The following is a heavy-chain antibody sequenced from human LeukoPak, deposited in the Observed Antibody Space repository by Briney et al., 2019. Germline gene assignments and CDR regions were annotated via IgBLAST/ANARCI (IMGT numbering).Heavy chain of an antibody. CDR3: ARDNYGGTPHPDYGMDV. V-gene: IGHV1-24*01. Sequence: ASVKVSCKVSGYTLTELSMHGVRQARGKGGEWMGGFDPEDGETIYAQKFQGRVTMTEDTSTDTAYMDLSSLRSEDTAVYYCARDNYGGTPHPDYGMDVWGQGTTVTVSS. CDR1: GYTLTELS. D-gene: IGHD4-23*01. CDR2: FDPEDGET. J-gene: IGHJ6*02.